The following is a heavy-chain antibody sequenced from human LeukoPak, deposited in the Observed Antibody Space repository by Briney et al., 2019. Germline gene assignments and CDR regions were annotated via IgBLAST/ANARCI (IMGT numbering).Heavy chain of an antibody. J-gene: IGHJ5*02. CDR2: MNPNSGNT. D-gene: IGHD1-14*01. CDR1: GYTFTSYD. Sequence: ASVKVSCKASGYTFTSYDINWVRQATGQGLEWMGWMNPNSGNTGYAQKFQGRATMTRNTSISTAYMELSSLRSEDTAVYYCARVAVTLTGNWFDPWGQGTLVTVSS. CDR3: ARVAVTLTGNWFDP. V-gene: IGHV1-8*01.